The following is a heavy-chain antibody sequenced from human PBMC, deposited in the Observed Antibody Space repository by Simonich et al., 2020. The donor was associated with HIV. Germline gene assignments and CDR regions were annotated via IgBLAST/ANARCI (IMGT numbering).Heavy chain of an antibody. CDR3: ARLTAGGLGEYFHH. J-gene: IGHJ1*01. D-gene: IGHD6-13*01. V-gene: IGHV4-34*01. CDR2: INHRGST. CDR1: GGSFSGYY. Sequence: QVQLQQWGAGLLKPSETLSLTCAVYGGSFSGYYWGWIRQPPGKGLEWIGEINHRGSTNYNPSLKSRVTISVDTSKNQFSLKLSSVTAADTAVYYCARLTAGGLGEYFHHWGQGTLVTVSS.